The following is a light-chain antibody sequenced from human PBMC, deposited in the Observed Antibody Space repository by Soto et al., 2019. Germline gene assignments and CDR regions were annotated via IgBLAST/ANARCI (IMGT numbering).Light chain of an antibody. CDR3: QQYGSAPDVT. V-gene: IGKV3-20*01. CDR2: GAS. Sequence: EIVLTQSPGTLSLSPGERATLSCRASQSVSSSYLAWYQQKPGQAPRLLIYGASSRATGIPDRFSGSGSGTDFTLTISRLEPEDFEVYYCQQYGSAPDVTCGQGTKGDI. J-gene: IGKJ1*01. CDR1: QSVSSSY.